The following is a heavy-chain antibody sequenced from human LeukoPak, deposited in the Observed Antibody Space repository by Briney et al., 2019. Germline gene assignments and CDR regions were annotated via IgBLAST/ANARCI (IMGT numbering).Heavy chain of an antibody. CDR2: IWYDGSNQ. Sequence: PEGSLRLSCAASGFSFSDYGMHWVRQAPGKGLEWVAVIWYDGSNQYYADSVRGRFTVSRDNSKNTLYLQMDSLRAEDTAVYFCARDRLSTYDYFDTWGQGTLVTVSS. CDR1: GFSFSDYG. J-gene: IGHJ4*02. V-gene: IGHV3-33*01. D-gene: IGHD2-21*01. CDR3: ARDRLSTYDYFDT.